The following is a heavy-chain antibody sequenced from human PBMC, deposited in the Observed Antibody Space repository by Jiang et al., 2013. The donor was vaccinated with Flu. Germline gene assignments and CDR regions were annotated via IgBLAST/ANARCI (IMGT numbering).Heavy chain of an antibody. V-gene: IGHV4-34*01. CDR2: INHSGST. J-gene: IGHJ4*02. D-gene: IGHD3-10*01. Sequence: SLTCAVYGGSFSGYYWSWIRQPPGKGLEWIGEINHSGSTNYNPSLKSRVTISVDTSKNQFSLKLSSVTAADTAVYYCAITLERSGSYYNVGDYWGQGTLVTVSS. CDR3: AITLERSGSYYNVGDY. CDR1: GGSFSGYY.